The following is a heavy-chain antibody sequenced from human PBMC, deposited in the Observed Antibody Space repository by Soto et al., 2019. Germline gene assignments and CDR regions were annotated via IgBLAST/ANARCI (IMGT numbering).Heavy chain of an antibody. V-gene: IGHV3-23*01. CDR1: GFTFSSYA. Sequence: EVQLLESGGGLVQPGGSLRLSCAASGFTFSSYAMSWVRQAPGKGREWVSAISGSGGSTYYADSVKGRFTISRDNSKNTLYLQMNSLRAEDTAVYHCAKEDEQWLVLPYGMDVWGHGTTVTVSS. CDR3: AKEDEQWLVLPYGMDV. J-gene: IGHJ6*02. D-gene: IGHD6-19*01. CDR2: ISGSGGST.